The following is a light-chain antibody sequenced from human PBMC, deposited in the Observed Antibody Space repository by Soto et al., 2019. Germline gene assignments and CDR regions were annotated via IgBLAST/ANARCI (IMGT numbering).Light chain of an antibody. CDR2: KAS. V-gene: IGKV1-5*03. J-gene: IGKJ1*01. Sequence: DIQMTQSPSTLSASVGDRVTITCRASQSISIWLAWYQHKPGKAPKLLIYKASNLENGVPSRFSGSGSGTEFTLTISSLQPYDFATYYCQQFGTYSGTFGPGTKVEIK. CDR3: QQFGTYSGT. CDR1: QSISIW.